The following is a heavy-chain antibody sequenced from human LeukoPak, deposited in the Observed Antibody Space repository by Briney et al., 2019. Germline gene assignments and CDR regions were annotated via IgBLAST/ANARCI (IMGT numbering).Heavy chain of an antibody. J-gene: IGHJ6*03. Sequence: GGSLRLSCAASGFTFSSYEMNWVRQAPGKGLEWVSYISSSGSTIYYADSVKGRFTISRDNAKNSVYLQMNSLRAEDTAVYYCARDNGHCSGGNCLHYYMDVWGKGTTVTISS. CDR2: ISSSGSTI. CDR3: ARDNGHCSGGNCLHYYMDV. CDR1: GFTFSSYE. V-gene: IGHV3-48*03. D-gene: IGHD2-15*01.